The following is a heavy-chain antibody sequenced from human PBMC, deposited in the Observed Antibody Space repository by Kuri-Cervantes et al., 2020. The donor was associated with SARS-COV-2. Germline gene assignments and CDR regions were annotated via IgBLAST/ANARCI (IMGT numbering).Heavy chain of an antibody. Sequence: ETLSLTCTASGFIFSDYYMTWIRQAPGKGLEWVANIKDDGSEKYYVDSVKGRFTISRDNAKNSLYLQMNGLRAEDTAMYYCAAFLSSGTYYEFQHWGQGTLVTVSS. D-gene: IGHD3-10*01. CDR2: IKDDGSEK. V-gene: IGHV3-7*01. J-gene: IGHJ1*01. CDR1: GFIFSDYY. CDR3: AAFLSSGTYYEFQH.